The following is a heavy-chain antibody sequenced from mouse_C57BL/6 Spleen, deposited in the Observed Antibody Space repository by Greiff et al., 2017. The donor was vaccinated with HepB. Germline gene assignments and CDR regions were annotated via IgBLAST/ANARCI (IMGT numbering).Heavy chain of an antibody. Sequence: EVQLQQSGPELVKPGASVKISCKASGYTFTDYYMNWVKQSHGKSLEWIGDINPNNGGTSYNQKFKGKATLTVDKSSSTAYMELRSLTSEDSAVYYCARGYYGSSPLLDYWGQGTSVTVSS. J-gene: IGHJ4*01. CDR3: ARGYYGSSPLLDY. V-gene: IGHV1-26*01. CDR1: GYTFTDYY. D-gene: IGHD1-1*01. CDR2: INPNNGGT.